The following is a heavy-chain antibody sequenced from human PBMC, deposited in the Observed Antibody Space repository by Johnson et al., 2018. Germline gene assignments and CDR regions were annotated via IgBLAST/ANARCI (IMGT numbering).Heavy chain of an antibody. CDR3: ARGRIVVIPAATISHFQH. CDR1: GGSFSGYY. J-gene: IGHJ1*01. Sequence: QVQLQQWGAGLLKPSETLSLTCAVYGGSFSGYYWSWIRQPPGKGLEWTGEINHSGNTNYSPSLKSRVTISVDTSQNQFSLKLSSVTAADTAVYYCARGRIVVIPAATISHFQHWGLGTLVTVSS. D-gene: IGHD2-2*01. CDR2: INHSGNT. V-gene: IGHV4-34*01.